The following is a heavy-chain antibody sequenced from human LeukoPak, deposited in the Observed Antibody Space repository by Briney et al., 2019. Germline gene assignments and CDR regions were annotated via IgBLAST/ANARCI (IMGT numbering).Heavy chain of an antibody. V-gene: IGHV3-21*01. CDR3: ARAYSSSSQDFDY. D-gene: IGHD6-6*01. Sequence: GGSLRLSCAASGVTFSSYSMNWVRQAPGKGLEWVSSISSSSYIYYADSVKGRFTISRDNAKNSLYLQMNSLRAEDTAVYYCARAYSSSSQDFDYWGQGTLVTVSS. CDR1: GVTFSSYS. CDR2: ISSSSYI. J-gene: IGHJ4*02.